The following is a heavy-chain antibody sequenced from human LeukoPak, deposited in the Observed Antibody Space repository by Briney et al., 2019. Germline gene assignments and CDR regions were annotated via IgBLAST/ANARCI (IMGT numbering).Heavy chain of an antibody. Sequence: GGSLRLSCAATGFTFSSSWMHWVCQAPEKGLEWVADIKCDGSEKYYVDSVRGRFTISRDNSKNTVDLQMNSLRAEDTAVYYCAKGLRGYCSSTSCYFDYWGQGTLVTVSS. CDR2: IKCDGSEK. CDR1: GFTFSSSW. J-gene: IGHJ4*02. CDR3: AKGLRGYCSSTSCYFDY. V-gene: IGHV3-52*01. D-gene: IGHD2-2*01.